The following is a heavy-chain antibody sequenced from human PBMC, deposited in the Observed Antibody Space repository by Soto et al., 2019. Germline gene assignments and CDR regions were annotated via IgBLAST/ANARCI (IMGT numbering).Heavy chain of an antibody. Sequence: ASVKVSXKPSGYIFINYGISWMRQAPGQGLEWMGWISPYNSNTQYAQSLLGRVTVTRDTSTGTAYMELRRLTSADAAGYYSATTGGECTQGVRDDYWGQGTPVTVSS. D-gene: IGHD3-10*01. V-gene: IGHV1-18*01. CDR3: ATTGGECTQGVRDDY. CDR2: ISPYNSNT. CDR1: GYIFINYG. J-gene: IGHJ4*02.